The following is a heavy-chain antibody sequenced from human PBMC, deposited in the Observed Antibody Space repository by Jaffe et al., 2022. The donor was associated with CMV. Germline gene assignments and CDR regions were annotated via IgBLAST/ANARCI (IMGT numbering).Heavy chain of an antibody. CDR3: ARDKEVGSSGWIIPLDY. V-gene: IGHV1-69*09. D-gene: IGHD6-19*01. J-gene: IGHJ4*02. CDR2: IIPILGIA. CDR1: GGTFSSYA. Sequence: QVQLVQSGAEVKKPGSSVKVSCKASGGTFSSYAISWVRQAPGQGLEWMGRIIPILGIANYAQKFQGRVTITADKSTSTAYMELSSLRSEDTAVYYCARDKEVGSSGWIIPLDYWGQGTLVTVSS.